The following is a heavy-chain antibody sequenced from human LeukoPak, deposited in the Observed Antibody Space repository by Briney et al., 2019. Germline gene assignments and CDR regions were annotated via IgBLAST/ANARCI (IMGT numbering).Heavy chain of an antibody. V-gene: IGHV4-34*01. CDR1: GGSFSGYY. CDR3: ARARRGYSYGPHDY. D-gene: IGHD5-18*01. CDR2: INHSGST. J-gene: IGHJ4*02. Sequence: SETLSLTCAVYGGSFSGYYWSWIRQPPGKGREWIGEINHSGSTNYNPSLKSRVTISVDTSTNQFSLKLSSVTAADTSVYYCARARRGYSYGPHDYWGQGTLVTVSS.